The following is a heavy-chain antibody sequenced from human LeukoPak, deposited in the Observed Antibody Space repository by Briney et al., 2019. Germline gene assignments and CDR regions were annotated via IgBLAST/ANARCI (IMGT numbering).Heavy chain of an antibody. Sequence: PGGSLRLSCAASGFTVSSNYMSWVRQAPGKGLEWVSVIYSGGSTYYADSVKGRFTISRDNSKSTLYLQMNSLRAEDTAVYYCARSPYYDFWSGYYTCHFDYWGQGTLVTVSP. D-gene: IGHD3-3*01. J-gene: IGHJ4*02. CDR3: ARSPYYDFWSGYYTCHFDY. CDR2: IYSGGST. CDR1: GFTVSSNY. V-gene: IGHV3-66*02.